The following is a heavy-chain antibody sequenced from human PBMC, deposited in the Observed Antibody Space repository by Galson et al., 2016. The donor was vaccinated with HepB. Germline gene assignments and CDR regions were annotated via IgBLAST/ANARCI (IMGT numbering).Heavy chain of an antibody. Sequence: SVKVSCKASGYNFISFHLHWVRQAPGQGLEWVGIINPEGGSTIHAQKFQGRVTMTRDTSTSTVYLELSSLRSEDTAVYYFARASLWFGELFSDCMDVWGQGTTVTVSS. CDR3: ARASLWFGELFSDCMDV. CDR2: INPEGGST. J-gene: IGHJ6*02. CDR1: GYNFISFH. V-gene: IGHV1-46*01. D-gene: IGHD3-10*01.